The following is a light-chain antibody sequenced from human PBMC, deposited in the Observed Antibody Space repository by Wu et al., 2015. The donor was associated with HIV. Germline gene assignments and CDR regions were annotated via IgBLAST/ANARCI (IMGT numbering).Light chain of an antibody. V-gene: IGKV3-20*01. CDR1: QSISNSY. CDR2: GAS. CDR3: QQYGSSPWT. Sequence: EIVLTQSPGTLSLSPGERATLSCRATQSISNSYLAWYQQKPGQGPRLLIYGASKRATGIPDRFSGRGSGTDFTLTISRLEPEDSAVYYCQQYGSSPWTFGQGTKVEIK. J-gene: IGKJ1*01.